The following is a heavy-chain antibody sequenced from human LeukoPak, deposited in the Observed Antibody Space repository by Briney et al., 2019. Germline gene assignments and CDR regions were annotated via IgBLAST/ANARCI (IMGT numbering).Heavy chain of an antibody. Sequence: GGSLRLSCSASGFTVSSDYMSWVRQAPGKGLALLSVIYSGGTTYYADSVKGRFTISRDNAKNSLYLEMNSLRAEDTALYYCARDHRLDYYGTRDYYFDYWGQGTLVTVSS. J-gene: IGHJ4*02. CDR2: IYSGGTT. D-gene: IGHD3-10*01. CDR1: GFTVSSDY. V-gene: IGHV3-66*01. CDR3: ARDHRLDYYGTRDYYFDY.